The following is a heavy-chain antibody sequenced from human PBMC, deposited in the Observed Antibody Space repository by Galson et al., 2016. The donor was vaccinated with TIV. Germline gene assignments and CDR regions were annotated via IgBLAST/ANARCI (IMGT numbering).Heavy chain of an antibody. D-gene: IGHD2-21*02. J-gene: IGHJ4*02. CDR3: AKDPFVVVTATLPPYFEY. CDR2: INGGGDIT. Sequence: SLRLSCAASGFTFSSYAVTWVRQAPGKGLEWVSSINGGGDITYYADSVKGRFTVSRDNSKNTLYLQMGSLRVGDTAVYFCAKDPFVVVTATLPPYFEYWGQGTLVTVSS. V-gene: IGHV3-23*01. CDR1: GFTFSSYA.